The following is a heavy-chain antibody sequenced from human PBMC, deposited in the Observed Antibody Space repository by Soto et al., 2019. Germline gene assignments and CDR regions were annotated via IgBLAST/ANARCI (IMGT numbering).Heavy chain of an antibody. CDR2: IFPLTDIP. CDR3: ARGPLVVLNYFES. J-gene: IGHJ4*02. CDR1: GGTFRNYP. V-gene: IGHV1-69*04. Sequence: SVKVSCKASGGTFRNYPINWVRQAPGQGLEWMGSIFPLTDIPDYAQNFQARLTISADKSTSTAYMELSSLTSDDTAMYFCARGPLVVLNYFESWGQGTLVTASS.